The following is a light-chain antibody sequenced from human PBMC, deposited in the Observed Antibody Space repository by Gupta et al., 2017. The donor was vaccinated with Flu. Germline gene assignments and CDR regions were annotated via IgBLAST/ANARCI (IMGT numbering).Light chain of an antibody. CDR1: SSDIGGHNS. CDR3: TSYKTITVL. CDR2: GVT. V-gene: IGLV2-14*01. J-gene: IGLJ2*01. Sequence: QSITISCTGTSSDIGGHNSVSWYQQHPGKAPKLMIYGVTNRPSGVSNRFSGSKSGNTASLTISGLQPEDEADYYCTSYKTITVLFGGGTKLTVL.